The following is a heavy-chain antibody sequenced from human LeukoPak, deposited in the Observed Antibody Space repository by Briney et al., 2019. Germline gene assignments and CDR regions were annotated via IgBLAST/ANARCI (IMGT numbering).Heavy chain of an antibody. Sequence: ASVKVSCKASGYTFTGYYMHWVRQAPGQGLEWMGWINPNSGGTNYAQKFQGRVTMTRDTSISTAYMELSRLRSDDTAVYYCARGIAAPGYYYYYYMDVWGKGTTVTVSS. CDR2: INPNSGGT. V-gene: IGHV1-2*02. CDR1: GYTFTGYY. D-gene: IGHD6-6*01. J-gene: IGHJ6*03. CDR3: ARGIAAPGYYYYYYMDV.